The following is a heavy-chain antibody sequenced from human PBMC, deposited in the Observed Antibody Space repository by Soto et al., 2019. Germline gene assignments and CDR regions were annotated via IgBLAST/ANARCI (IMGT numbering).Heavy chain of an antibody. CDR1: GFTFSSYA. V-gene: IGHV3-23*01. D-gene: IGHD4-4*01. Sequence: EVQLLESGGGLVQPGGSLRLSCAASGFTFSSYAMSWVRQAPGKGLEWVSAISGSGGSTSYAQKFQGRVTMTRDTSTSTVYMELSSLRSEDTAVYYCAREGNYPYYYYYGMDVWGQGTTVTVSS. CDR2: ISGSGGST. CDR3: AREGNYPYYYYYGMDV. J-gene: IGHJ6*02.